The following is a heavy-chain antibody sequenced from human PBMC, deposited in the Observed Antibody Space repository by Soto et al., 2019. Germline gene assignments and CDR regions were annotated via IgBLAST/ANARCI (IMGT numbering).Heavy chain of an antibody. CDR1: GFTCTRYS. Sequence: EVQLVESGGCLVKPGGSLRLSCAASGFTCTRYSMNWVRQAPGKGLEWVSSISSTTNYIYYGDSMKGRFTISRDNAKNSLYLEMNSLRAEDTAVYYCARESEDLTSNFDYWGQGTLVTVSS. J-gene: IGHJ4*02. V-gene: IGHV3-21*06. CDR3: ARESEDLTSNFDY. CDR2: ISSTTNYI.